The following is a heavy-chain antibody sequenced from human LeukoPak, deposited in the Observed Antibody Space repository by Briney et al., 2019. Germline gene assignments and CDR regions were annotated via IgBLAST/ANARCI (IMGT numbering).Heavy chain of an antibody. Sequence: GGSLRLSCAASGFSLSSYWMSWVRQAPGKGLEWVSAISGSGGSTYYADSVKGRFTISRDNSKNTLYLQMNSLRAEDTAVYYCAKGKVAVVAALDAFDIWGQGTMVTVSS. V-gene: IGHV3-23*01. CDR3: AKGKVAVVAALDAFDI. J-gene: IGHJ3*02. D-gene: IGHD2-15*01. CDR2: ISGSGGST. CDR1: GFSLSSYW.